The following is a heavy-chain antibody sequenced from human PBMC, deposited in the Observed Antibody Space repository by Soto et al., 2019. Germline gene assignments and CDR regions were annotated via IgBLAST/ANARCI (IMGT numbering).Heavy chain of an antibody. CDR1: GGSFSGDY. D-gene: IGHD3-16*01. CDR3: SRDIPVYEYIWGSYPNTYYVAY. V-gene: IGHV4-34*01. Sequence: QVQLQQWGAGLLKPSETLSLTCAVYGGSFSGDYWSWIRQHPGKGLEWLGEINHSGSTNYNPSLKSRVTISVDTAKSQFSLPLGSVTAADTAVYYCSRDIPVYEYIWGSYPNTYYVAYCGHVTLVTVSS. J-gene: IGHJ4*01. CDR2: INHSGST.